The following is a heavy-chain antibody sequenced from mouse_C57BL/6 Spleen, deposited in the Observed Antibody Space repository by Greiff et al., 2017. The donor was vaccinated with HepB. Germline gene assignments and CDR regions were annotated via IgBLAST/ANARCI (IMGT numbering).Heavy chain of an antibody. J-gene: IGHJ4*01. CDR3: ARDGYYTYGYAMDY. Sequence: QVQLQQSGPELVKPGASVKISCKASGYSFTSYYIHWVKQRPGQGLEWIGWIYPGSGNTKYNEKFKGKATLTADTSSSTAYMQLSSLTSEDSAVYYCARDGYYTYGYAMDYWGQGTSVTVSS. D-gene: IGHD2-3*01. CDR2: IYPGSGNT. V-gene: IGHV1-66*01. CDR1: GYSFTSYY.